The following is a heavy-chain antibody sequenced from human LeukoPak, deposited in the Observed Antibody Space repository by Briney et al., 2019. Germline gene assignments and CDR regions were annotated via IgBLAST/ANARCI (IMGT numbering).Heavy chain of an antibody. V-gene: IGHV3-23*01. CDR1: GFTFSSYS. CDR3: AKLFESGTYNNFFHY. CDR2: ITATSSST. Sequence: QSGGSLRLSCAASGFTFSSYSMNWVRQAPGKGLEWVSAITATSSSTHDADSVQGRFTISRDNSKNTLYLQMNSLRPEDTAIYYCAKLFESGTYNNFFHYWGQGTLVTVFS. J-gene: IGHJ4*02. D-gene: IGHD3-10*01.